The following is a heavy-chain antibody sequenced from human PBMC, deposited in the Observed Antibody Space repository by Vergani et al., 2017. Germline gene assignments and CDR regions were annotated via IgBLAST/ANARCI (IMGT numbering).Heavy chain of an antibody. V-gene: IGHV1-69*01. CDR2: IIPIFGTA. CDR1: GGTFSSYA. CDR3: ARDQFYXPARIVVVPPSGDY. Sequence: QVQLVQSGAEVKKPGSSVKVSCKASGGTFSSYAISWVRQAPGQGLEWMGGIIPIFGTANYAQKFQGRVTITADESTSTAYMELSSLRSEDTAVYYCARDQFYXPARIVVVPPSGDYWGQGTLVTVSS. J-gene: IGHJ4*02. D-gene: IGHD2-2*01.